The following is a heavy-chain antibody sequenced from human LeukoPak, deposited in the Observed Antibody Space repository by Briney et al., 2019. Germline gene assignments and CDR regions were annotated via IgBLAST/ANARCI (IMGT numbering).Heavy chain of an antibody. CDR1: GYTFSRHY. V-gene: IGHV1-2*02. CDR2: INPNTGDT. J-gene: IGHJ4*02. Sequence: ASVKVSCKASGYTFSRHYMHGVRQAPGQGLEWMGWINPNTGDTNYAQKFQGGVTMTRDTSISTVYMELRRLRSDDTAVYYCARDMYDFLSAAYYFDYWGQGTLVTVSS. D-gene: IGHD3-3*01. CDR3: ARDMYDFLSAAYYFDY.